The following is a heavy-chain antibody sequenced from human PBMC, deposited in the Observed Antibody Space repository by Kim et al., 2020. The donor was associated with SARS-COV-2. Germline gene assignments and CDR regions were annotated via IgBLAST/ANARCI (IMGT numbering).Heavy chain of an antibody. D-gene: IGHD5-12*01. CDR2: INSRGSSI. CDR1: GFTFRSYS. CDR3: ARASGYEPTSYFYGLDV. Sequence: GGSLRLSCAASGFTFRSYSMMWVRQAPGKGLEWISYINSRGSSIFYAGSVEGRFIISRDNTEKSLYLQIDSPRAEDTAVYYCARASGYEPTSYFYGLDV. V-gene: IGHV3-48*01. J-gene: IGHJ6*01.